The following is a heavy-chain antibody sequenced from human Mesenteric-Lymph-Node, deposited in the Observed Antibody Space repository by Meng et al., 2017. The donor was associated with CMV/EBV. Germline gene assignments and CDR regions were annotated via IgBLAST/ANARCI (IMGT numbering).Heavy chain of an antibody. CDR2: IFYSGGT. J-gene: IGHJ3*02. V-gene: IGHV4-39*07. CDR3: AREPKNTVLRSAFDI. Sequence: GSLRLSCAASGFTFSSYWMSWVRLPPGKGPEWIGSIFYSGGTDYNPSLKSRVTISVDASKGQFSLKLSSMTAADTAVYFCAREPKNTVLRSAFDIWGQGTKVTVSS. D-gene: IGHD4-11*01. CDR1: GFTFSSYW.